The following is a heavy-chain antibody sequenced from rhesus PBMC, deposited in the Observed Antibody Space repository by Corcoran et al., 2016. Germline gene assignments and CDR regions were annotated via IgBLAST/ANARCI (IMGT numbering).Heavy chain of an antibody. Sequence: QVPLQESGPGLVKPSETLSLTCAVSGGSISSSNWWSWIRQPPGQGLEWIGYISGRSGTTNNKPDLKRRVTISKDTSKNQFSLKLSSVTAAETAVYYCARVSPRYSNYEGNRFDVWGPGVLVTVSS. CDR2: ISGRSGTT. J-gene: IGHJ5-1*01. D-gene: IGHD4-23*01. CDR1: GGSISSSNW. CDR3: ARVSPRYSNYEGNRFDV. V-gene: IGHV4S19*01.